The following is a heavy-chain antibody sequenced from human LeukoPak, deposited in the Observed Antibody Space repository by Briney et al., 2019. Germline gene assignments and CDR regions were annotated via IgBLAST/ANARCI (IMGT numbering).Heavy chain of an antibody. D-gene: IGHD3-22*01. CDR1: GFTFNSYA. CDR3: AKVRMITMIAYDAFDI. J-gene: IGHJ3*02. V-gene: IGHV3-23*01. CDR2: ISGSGHST. Sequence: GGSLRLSCAASGFTFNSYAMNWVRQAPGGGLEWVSAISGSGHSTYYADSVKGRFSISRDNSKNTLYLQMNSLRAEDTAIYYCAKVRMITMIAYDAFDIWGQGSMVTVSS.